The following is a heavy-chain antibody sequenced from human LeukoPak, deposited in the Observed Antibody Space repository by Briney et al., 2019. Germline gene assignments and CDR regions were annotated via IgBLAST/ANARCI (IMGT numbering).Heavy chain of an antibody. CDR3: ARDYRWFDP. J-gene: IGHJ5*02. D-gene: IGHD1-14*01. CDR2: IYYSGST. CDR1: GGSISSSSYY. Sequence: SETLSLTCTVSGGSISSSSYYWGWIRQPPGKGLEWIGSIYYSGSTYYTPSLKSRVTISVDRSQNQFSLKLSSVTAADTAVYYCARDYRWFDPWGQGTLVTVSS. V-gene: IGHV4-39*07.